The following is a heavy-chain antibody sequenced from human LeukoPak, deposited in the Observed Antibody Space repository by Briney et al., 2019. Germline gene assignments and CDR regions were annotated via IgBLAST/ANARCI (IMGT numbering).Heavy chain of an antibody. CDR3: ARDTYYYGSGSYYFDY. CDR2: ISYSGST. J-gene: IGHJ4*02. D-gene: IGHD3-10*01. V-gene: IGHV4-39*07. CDR1: GGSISSSTYY. Sequence: TSETLSLTCTVSGGSISSSTYYWGWIRQPPGKGLEWIGNISYSGSTYYNPSLKRRVTISIDTSKNQFSLKLSSVTAADTAVYFCARDTYYYGSGSYYFDYWGQGTLVTVSS.